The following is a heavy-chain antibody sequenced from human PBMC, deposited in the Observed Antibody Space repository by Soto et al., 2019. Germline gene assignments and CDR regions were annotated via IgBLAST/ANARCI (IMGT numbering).Heavy chain of an antibody. D-gene: IGHD3-10*01. J-gene: IGHJ4*02. CDR1: GFTFQNYS. V-gene: IGHV3-30*03. Sequence: QVQLVESGGGVVQPGGSLRLSCAASGFTFQNYSMNWVRQAPGKGLEWVAVTSYDGGKMFYADSVQGRFTISRDNSKYTLDLQMNSLLPGDTAVYYCARVESSGTSKYFIDYWGQGTLVTVSS. CDR2: TSYDGGKM. CDR3: ARVESSGTSKYFIDY.